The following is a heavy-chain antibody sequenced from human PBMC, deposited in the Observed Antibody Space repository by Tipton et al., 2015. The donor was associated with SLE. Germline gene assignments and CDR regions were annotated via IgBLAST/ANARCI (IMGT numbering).Heavy chain of an antibody. V-gene: IGHV4-31*02. J-gene: IGHJ2*01. Sequence: LRLSCTVSGGSISSSNYYWGWIRQPPGKGLEWIGYIYYSGSTYYNPSLKSRVTISVDTSKNQFSLKLSSVTAADTAVYYCARDGLGQSWYFDLWGRGTLVTVSS. CDR1: GGSISSSNYY. CDR3: ARDGLGQSWYFDL. CDR2: IYYSGST. D-gene: IGHD6-6*01.